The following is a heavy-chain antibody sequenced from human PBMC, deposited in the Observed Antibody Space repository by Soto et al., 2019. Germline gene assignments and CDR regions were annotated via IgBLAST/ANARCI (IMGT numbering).Heavy chain of an antibody. J-gene: IGHJ4*02. CDR3: ARAISVYVT. CDR1: GINYNAYA. D-gene: IGHD5-12*01. Sequence: QVQLVQSGAEMKKPGASVKLSCKTSGINYNAYAIHWVRQAPGQGLEWMGWINAGNGDTRYSQNFQGRVTLTRDTSASIVYMDLDSLKSEYTGVYYCARAISVYVTWGQGTLVTVSS. V-gene: IGHV1-3*01. CDR2: INAGNGDT.